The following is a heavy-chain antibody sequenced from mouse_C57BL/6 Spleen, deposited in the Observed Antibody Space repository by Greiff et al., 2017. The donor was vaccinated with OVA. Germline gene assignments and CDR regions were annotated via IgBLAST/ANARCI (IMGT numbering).Heavy chain of an antibody. J-gene: IGHJ2*01. CDR3: ARAGKGHYFDY. CDR1: GYTFTDYY. V-gene: IGHV1-26*01. CDR2: INPNNGGT. Sequence: VQLQQSGPELVKPGASVKISCKASGYTFTDYYMNWVKQSHGKSLEWIGDINPNNGGTSYNQKFKGKATLTVDKSSSTAYMELRSLTSEDSAVYDCARAGKGHYFDYWGQGTTLTVSS. D-gene: IGHD4-1*01.